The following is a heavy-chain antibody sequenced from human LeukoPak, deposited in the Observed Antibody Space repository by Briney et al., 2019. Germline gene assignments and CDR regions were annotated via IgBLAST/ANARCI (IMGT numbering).Heavy chain of an antibody. Sequence: PGGSLRLSCAASGFTFSSYGMHWVRQAPGKGLEGVAFIRYDGSNKYYADSVKGRFTISRGNSKNTLYLQMNSLRAEDTAVYYCAKNSGKSIRSYYYGMDVWGQGTTVTVSS. J-gene: IGHJ6*02. CDR1: GFTFSSYG. CDR2: IRYDGSNK. V-gene: IGHV3-30*02. D-gene: IGHD3-10*01. CDR3: AKNSGKSIRSYYYGMDV.